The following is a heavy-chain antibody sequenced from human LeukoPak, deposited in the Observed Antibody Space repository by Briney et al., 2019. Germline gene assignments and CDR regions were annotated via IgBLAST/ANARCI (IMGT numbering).Heavy chain of an antibody. CDR1: GGSISSGSYY. Sequence: SETLSLTCTVSGGSISSGSYYWSWIRQPAGKGLEWIGRIYTSGSTNYNPSLKSRVTISVDTSKNQFPLKLSSVTAADTAVYYCAREGARWEPSFSAFDIWGQGTMVTVSS. D-gene: IGHD1-26*01. CDR3: AREGARWEPSFSAFDI. V-gene: IGHV4-61*02. J-gene: IGHJ3*02. CDR2: IYTSGST.